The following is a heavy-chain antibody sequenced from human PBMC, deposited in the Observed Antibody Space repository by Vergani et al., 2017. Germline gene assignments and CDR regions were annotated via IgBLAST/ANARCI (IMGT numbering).Heavy chain of an antibody. Sequence: QVQLVQSGAEVKKPGASVKVSCKASGYTFTSYAMHWVRQAPGQRLEWMGWINAGNGNTKYSQKFKGRVTITRDTTASTAYMKLSSLRSEDTAVYYCARERCLGDGGNWFDPWGQGTLVTVSS. CDR2: INAGNGNT. CDR1: GYTFTSYA. CDR3: ARERCLGDGGNWFDP. J-gene: IGHJ5*02. V-gene: IGHV1-3*01. D-gene: IGHD4-23*01.